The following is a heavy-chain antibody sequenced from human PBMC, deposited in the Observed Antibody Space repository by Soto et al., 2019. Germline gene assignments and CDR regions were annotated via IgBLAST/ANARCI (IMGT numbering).Heavy chain of an antibody. CDR2: INHSGST. V-gene: IGHV4-34*01. Sequence: SETLSLTCAVYGGSFSGYYWSWIRQPPGKGLEWIGEINHSGSTNYNPSLKSRVTISVDTSKNQLSLKLSSVTAADTAVYYCARSGTIFGVVKYYYMDVWGKGTTVTVSS. J-gene: IGHJ6*03. CDR1: GGSFSGYY. CDR3: ARSGTIFGVVKYYYMDV. D-gene: IGHD3-3*01.